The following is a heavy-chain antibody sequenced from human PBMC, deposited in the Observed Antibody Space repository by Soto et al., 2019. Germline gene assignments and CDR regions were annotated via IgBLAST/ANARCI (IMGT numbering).Heavy chain of an antibody. J-gene: IGHJ6*03. CDR2: IYDSGST. CDR1: GGSISSYY. Sequence: SETLSLTCTVSGGSISSYYWNWIRQPPGKGLEWIGYIYDSGSTNYNPSLKSRVTISVDTSKNQFSLKLSSVTAADTAVYYCARAPASPGYYYYYLDVWGRGTTVTVSS. V-gene: IGHV4-59*01. CDR3: ARAPASPGYYYYYLDV.